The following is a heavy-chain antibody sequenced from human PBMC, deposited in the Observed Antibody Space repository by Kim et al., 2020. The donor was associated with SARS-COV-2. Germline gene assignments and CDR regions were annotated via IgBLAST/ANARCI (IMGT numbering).Heavy chain of an antibody. Sequence: GESLKISCKGSGYSFTSYWIGWVRQMPGKGLEWMGIIYPGDSDTRYSPSLQGQVTISADKSISTAYLQWSSLKASDTAMYYCARRSLVAATPHRWFDPWGQGTLVTVSS. CDR3: ARRSLVAATPHRWFDP. CDR1: GYSFTSYW. V-gene: IGHV5-51*01. D-gene: IGHD2-15*01. CDR2: IYPGDSDT. J-gene: IGHJ5*02.